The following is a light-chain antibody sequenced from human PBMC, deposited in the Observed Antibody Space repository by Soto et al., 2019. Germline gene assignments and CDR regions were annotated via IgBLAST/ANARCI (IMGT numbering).Light chain of an antibody. CDR3: SSYTSSSTLDV. CDR1: SSDIGAYDS. J-gene: IGLJ1*01. Sequence: QSALTQPASVSGSPGQSITISCTGSSSDIGAYDSVSWYQQHPGKAPRLVIYEVSDRPSGFSNRFSGSKSGNTASLTISGLQAEDEADYYCSSYTSSSTLDVFGTGTKVTVL. CDR2: EVS. V-gene: IGLV2-14*01.